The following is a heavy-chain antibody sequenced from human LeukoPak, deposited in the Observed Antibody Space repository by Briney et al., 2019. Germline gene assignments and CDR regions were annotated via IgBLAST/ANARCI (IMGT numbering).Heavy chain of an antibody. J-gene: IGHJ4*02. CDR2: IQQDGSEK. Sequence: PGGSLRLSCAASGFTFSSYWMIWVRQAPGKGLEWVANIQQDGSEKYYVDSVKGRFTISRDNANNSLYLQMNSLRAEDTAVYYCARNPPRYFNWGQRTLVTVSS. D-gene: IGHD1-26*01. CDR3: ARNPPRYFN. V-gene: IGHV3-7*05. CDR1: GFTFSSYW.